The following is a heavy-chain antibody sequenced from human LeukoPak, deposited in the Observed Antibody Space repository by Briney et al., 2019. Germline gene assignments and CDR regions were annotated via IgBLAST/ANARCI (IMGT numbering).Heavy chain of an antibody. V-gene: IGHV4-39*07. CDR2: IYYSGST. CDR3: ARGGCYYDR. CDR1: GGSISSSSYY. D-gene: IGHD3-22*01. J-gene: IGHJ4*02. Sequence: SETLSLTCTVSGGSISSSSYYWGWIRQPPGKGLEWIGSIYYSGSTYYNPSLKSRVTISVDTSKNQFSLKLSSVTAADTAVYYCARGGCYYDRWGQGTLVTVSS.